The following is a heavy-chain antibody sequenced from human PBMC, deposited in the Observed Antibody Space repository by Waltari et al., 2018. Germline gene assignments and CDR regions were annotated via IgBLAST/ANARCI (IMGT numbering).Heavy chain of an antibody. CDR2: IIPILGIA. CDR1: GGTFSSYA. D-gene: IGHD3-9*01. J-gene: IGHJ6*03. Sequence: QVQLVQSGAEVKKPGSSVKVSCKASGGTFSSYAISWVRQAPGQGLEWMGGIIPILGIANYAQKFQGRVTITADKSTSTAYMELSSLRSEDTAVYYCASPDPLLRYFDWRLGDYYMDVWGKGTTVTVSS. V-gene: IGHV1-69*10. CDR3: ASPDPLLRYFDWRLGDYYMDV.